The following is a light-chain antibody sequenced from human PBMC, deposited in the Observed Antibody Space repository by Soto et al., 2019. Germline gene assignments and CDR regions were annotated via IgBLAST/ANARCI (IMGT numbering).Light chain of an antibody. Sequence: ILMTQSPATLSVSPGERATLSCRASQSVSNNLAWYQQKPGQAPRLLIYDASTRATGIPARFSGSGSGTEFTLTISGLQSGDFAVYSCQQYNNWPPWTSGQGTKVEFK. CDR3: QQYNNWPPWT. J-gene: IGKJ1*01. V-gene: IGKV3-15*01. CDR2: DAS. CDR1: QSVSNN.